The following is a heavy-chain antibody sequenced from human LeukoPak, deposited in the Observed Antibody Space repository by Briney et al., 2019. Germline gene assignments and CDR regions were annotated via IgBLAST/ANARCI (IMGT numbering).Heavy chain of an antibody. Sequence: KPSETLSLTCTVSGGSISSSSYYWGWIRQPPGKGLEWIGSIYYSGSTYYNPSLKSRVTMSVDTSKNQFSLKLSSVTAADTAVYYCARARDDYGDYVWFDPWGQGTLVTVSS. CDR2: IYYSGST. V-gene: IGHV4-39*07. D-gene: IGHD4-17*01. CDR1: GGSISSSSYY. CDR3: ARARDDYGDYVWFDP. J-gene: IGHJ5*02.